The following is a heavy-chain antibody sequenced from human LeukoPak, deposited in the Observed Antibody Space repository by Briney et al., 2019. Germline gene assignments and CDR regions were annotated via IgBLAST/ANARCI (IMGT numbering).Heavy chain of an antibody. V-gene: IGHV3-21*01. CDR2: ISSSSSYI. J-gene: IGHJ4*02. CDR3: ARVGYCSGGSCYSGLYYFDY. Sequence: GGSLRLSCAASGFTFSSYSMNWVRQAPGKGLEWVSSISSSSSYIYYADSVKGRFTISRDNAKNSLYLQMNSLRAEDTAVYYCARVGYCSGGSCYSGLYYFDYWGQGTLVTVSS. CDR1: GFTFSSYS. D-gene: IGHD2-15*01.